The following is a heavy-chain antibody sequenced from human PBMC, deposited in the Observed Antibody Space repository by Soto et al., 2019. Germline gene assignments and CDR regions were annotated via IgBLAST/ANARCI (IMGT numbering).Heavy chain of an antibody. V-gene: IGHV1-69*13. CDR1: GGTFSSYA. Sequence: GASVKVSCKASGGTFSSYAISWVRQAPGQGLEWMGGIIPIFGTANYAQKFQGRVTVTADESTSTAYMELSSLRSEDTAVYYCATPTTKTYYYDSSGYSFDYWGQGTLVTVSS. D-gene: IGHD3-22*01. CDR3: ATPTTKTYYYDSSGYSFDY. J-gene: IGHJ4*02. CDR2: IIPIFGTA.